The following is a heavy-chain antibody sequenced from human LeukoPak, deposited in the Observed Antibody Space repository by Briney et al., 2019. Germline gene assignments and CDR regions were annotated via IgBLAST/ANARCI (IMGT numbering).Heavy chain of an antibody. D-gene: IGHD3-9*01. J-gene: IGHJ6*03. CDR2: IYYSGST. CDR1: GGSISSYY. V-gene: IGHV4-59*12. CDR3: AREGYDILTGYYGYYYMDV. Sequence: SETLSLTCTVSGGSISSYYWSWIRQPPGKGLEWIGYIYYSGSTNYNPSLKSRVTMSVDTSKNQFSLKLSSVTAADTAVYYCAREGYDILTGYYGYYYMDVWGKGTTVTISS.